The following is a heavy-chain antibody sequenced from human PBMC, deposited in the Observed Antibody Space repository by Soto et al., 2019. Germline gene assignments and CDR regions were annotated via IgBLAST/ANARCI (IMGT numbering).Heavy chain of an antibody. J-gene: IGHJ6*02. D-gene: IGHD6-13*01. CDR3: ARWHSSSWYYYSGMDV. CDR1: GYSFTSYW. V-gene: IGHV5-51*01. Sequence: GESLKISWKGSGYSFTSYWSGWVRQMPGKGLEWMGIIYPGDSDTRYSPSFQGQVTISADKSTSTAYLQWSSLKASDTAMYYCARWHSSSWYYYSGMDVWGQGTTVTVSS. CDR2: IYPGDSDT.